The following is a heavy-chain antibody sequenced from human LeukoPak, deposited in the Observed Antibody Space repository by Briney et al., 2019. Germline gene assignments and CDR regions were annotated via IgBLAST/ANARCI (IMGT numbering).Heavy chain of an antibody. J-gene: IGHJ4*02. Sequence: SETLSLTCTVSGGSISSYYWSWIRQPPGKGLEWIGYIYYSGSTNYNPSLKSRVTISVDTCKNQFSLKLSSVTAADTAVYYCARRDVWGSYRSLGDYWGQGTLVTVSS. CDR2: IYYSGST. CDR1: GGSISSYY. D-gene: IGHD3-16*02. CDR3: ARRDVWGSYRSLGDY. V-gene: IGHV4-59*08.